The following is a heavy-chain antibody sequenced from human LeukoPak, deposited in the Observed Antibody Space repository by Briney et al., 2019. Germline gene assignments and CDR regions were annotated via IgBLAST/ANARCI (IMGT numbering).Heavy chain of an antibody. J-gene: IGHJ4*02. CDR3: AKGSGTSRPYYLDY. Sequence: PGGSLRLSCAASGFAFINYVMTWVRQIPGKGLDWFSAISGSGDSTYYADSVKGRFTISRDNSRTTMYLQMTSLTADDTAVYYCAKGSGTSRPYYLDYWGRGTLVTVSS. CDR2: ISGSGDST. CDR1: GFAFINYV. V-gene: IGHV3-23*01. D-gene: IGHD6-25*01.